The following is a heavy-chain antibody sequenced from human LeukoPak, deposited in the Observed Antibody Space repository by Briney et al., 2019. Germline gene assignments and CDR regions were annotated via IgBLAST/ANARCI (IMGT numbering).Heavy chain of an antibody. J-gene: IGHJ6*02. V-gene: IGHV1-69*13. CDR1: GGTFSSYA. CDR2: IIPIFGTA. CDR3: ARVDYCGGDCYSRPDYYYGMDV. Sequence: ASVKVSCKASGGTFSSYAISWVRQAPGQGLEWMGGIIPIFGTANYAQKFRGRVTITADESTSTAYMELSSLRSEDTAVYYCARVDYCGGDCYSRPDYYYGMDVWGQGTTVTVSS. D-gene: IGHD2-21*02.